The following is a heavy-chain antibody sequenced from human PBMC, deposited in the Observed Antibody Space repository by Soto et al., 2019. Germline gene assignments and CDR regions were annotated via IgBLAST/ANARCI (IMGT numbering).Heavy chain of an antibody. CDR3: ARVSYGSGSYYYYYGMDV. Sequence: GESLKISCKGSGYSFTSYWIGWVRQMPGKGLEWMGIIYPGDSDTRYSPSFQGQVTISADKSISTAYLQWSSLKASDTAMDYCARVSYGSGSYYYYYGMDVWGQGTTVTVSS. CDR2: IYPGDSDT. V-gene: IGHV5-51*01. D-gene: IGHD3-10*01. J-gene: IGHJ6*02. CDR1: GYSFTSYW.